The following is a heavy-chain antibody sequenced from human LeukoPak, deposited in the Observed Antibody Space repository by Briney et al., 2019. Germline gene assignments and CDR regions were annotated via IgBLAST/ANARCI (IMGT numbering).Heavy chain of an antibody. CDR1: GLTFSSYG. Sequence: PGGSLRLSCAASGLTFSSYGMHWVRQAPGKGLEWVAVIWYDGSNKYYADSVKGRFTISRDNSKNTLYLQMNSLRAEDTAVYYCASGTYYYDSSGYLDYWGQGTLVTVSS. V-gene: IGHV3-33*01. CDR2: IWYDGSNK. D-gene: IGHD3-22*01. J-gene: IGHJ4*02. CDR3: ASGTYYYDSSGYLDY.